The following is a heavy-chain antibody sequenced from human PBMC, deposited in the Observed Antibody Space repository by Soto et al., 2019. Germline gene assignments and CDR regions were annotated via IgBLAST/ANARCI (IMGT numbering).Heavy chain of an antibody. CDR2: IYYSGST. D-gene: IGHD3-9*01. CDR1: GGSISSGDYY. V-gene: IGHV4-30-4*01. Sequence: SETLSLTCTVSGGSISSGDYYWSWIRQPPGKGLEWIGYIYYSGSTYCNPSLKSRVTISVDTSKNQFSLKLSSVTAADTAVYYCASLRYFDWYPAPGWFDPWGQGTLVTV. J-gene: IGHJ5*02. CDR3: ASLRYFDWYPAPGWFDP.